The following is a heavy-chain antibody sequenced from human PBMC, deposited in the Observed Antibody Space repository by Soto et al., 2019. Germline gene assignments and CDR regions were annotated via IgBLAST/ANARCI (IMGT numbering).Heavy chain of an antibody. D-gene: IGHD1-26*01. J-gene: IGHJ4*02. CDR1: GGSISAYF. CDR2: IFTSGSS. Sequence: PSETLSLTCTVSGGSISAYFWSWIRQPAGKGLEWIGRIFTSGSSDYNPSLKSRVSMSVDTSKNQFSLNLNSVTAADTAVYYCAREYSGSYRSFDYWGQGTLVTVSS. CDR3: AREYSGSYRSFDY. V-gene: IGHV4-4*07.